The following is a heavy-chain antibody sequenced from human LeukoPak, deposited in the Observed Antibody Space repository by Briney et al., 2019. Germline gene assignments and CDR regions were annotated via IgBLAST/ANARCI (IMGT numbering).Heavy chain of an antibody. CDR1: GFTFSSYA. CDR3: ARLSHYAFDM. Sequence: GGSLRLSCAASGFTFSSYAMHWVRQAPGKGLEWVAVISYDGSNKYYADSVKGRFTISRDNAKNSLFLQMNSLRAEDTAVYYCARLSHYAFDMWGQGAVVTVSS. V-gene: IGHV3-30*04. J-gene: IGHJ3*02. CDR2: ISYDGSNK.